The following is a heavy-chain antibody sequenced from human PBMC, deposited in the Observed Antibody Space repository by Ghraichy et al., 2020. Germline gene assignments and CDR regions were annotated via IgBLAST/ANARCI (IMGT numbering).Heavy chain of an antibody. CDR2: ISGSGGNT. CDR3: AKEGGDSSGYYGDAFDI. Sequence: GGSLRLSCAASGFTFSSHAMSWVRQAPGKGLQWVSAISGSGGNTYYTDSVKGRVTISRDNSKNTLYLQMNSLRAEDTAVYYCAKEGGDSSGYYGDAFDIWGQGTKVVVSS. D-gene: IGHD3-22*01. V-gene: IGHV3-23*01. CDR1: GFTFSSHA. J-gene: IGHJ3*02.